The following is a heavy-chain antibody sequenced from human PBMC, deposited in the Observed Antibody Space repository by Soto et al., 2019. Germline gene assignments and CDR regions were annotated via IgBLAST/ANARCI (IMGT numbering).Heavy chain of an antibody. D-gene: IGHD2-21*02. J-gene: IGHJ4*02. CDR3: ARERVGDSRGY. CDR2: IKQDGSEK. CDR1: GFTFSSYW. Sequence: EVQLVESGGGLVQPGGSLRLSCAASGFTFSSYWMSWVRQAPGKGLEWVANIKQDGSEKYYVDSVKGRFTISSDKAKNSLYLQMNSLRAEDTAVYYCARERVGDSRGYWGQGTLVTVSS. V-gene: IGHV3-7*01.